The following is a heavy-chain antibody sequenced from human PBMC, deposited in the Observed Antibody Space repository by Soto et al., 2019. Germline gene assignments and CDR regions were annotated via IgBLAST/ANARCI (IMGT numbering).Heavy chain of an antibody. J-gene: IGHJ4*02. CDR1: GYSFTSYW. V-gene: IGHV5-51*01. CDR3: ARHTSYCSSTSCSLAY. Sequence: GESLKISCKGSGYSFTSYWIGWVRQMPGKGLEWMGIIYPGDSDTRYSPSFPGQVTISADKSISTAYLQWSSLKASDTAMYYCARHTSYCSSTSCSLAYWGQGTLVTVSS. D-gene: IGHD2-2*01. CDR2: IYPGDSDT.